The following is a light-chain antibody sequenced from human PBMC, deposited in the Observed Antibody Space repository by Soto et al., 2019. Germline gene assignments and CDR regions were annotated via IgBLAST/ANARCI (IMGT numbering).Light chain of an antibody. CDR1: RSVSSN. CDR3: QQYDNWPPYT. CDR2: GAS. V-gene: IGKV3-15*01. J-gene: IGKJ2*01. Sequence: EVVMTQSPATLSVSPGERATLSCRASRSVSSNLAWYQQKPGQPPRLLIYGASTRATGIPARFSGSGSGTEATLTISSLQSEDFAVYYCQQYDNWPPYTFGQGTKLEIK.